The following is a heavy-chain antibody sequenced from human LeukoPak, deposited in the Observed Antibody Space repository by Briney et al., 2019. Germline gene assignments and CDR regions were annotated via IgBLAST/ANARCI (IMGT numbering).Heavy chain of an antibody. V-gene: IGHV4-39*07. Sequence: PSEALSLTCTVSGGSISSSSYYWGWIRQPTGKGLEWIGSIYYSGSTYYNPSLKSRVTISVDTSKNQFSLKLSSVTAADTAVYYCASGYSSSWYGELFDYWGQGTLVTVSS. CDR2: IYYSGST. J-gene: IGHJ4*02. CDR1: GGSISSSSYY. CDR3: ASGYSSSWYGELFDY. D-gene: IGHD6-13*01.